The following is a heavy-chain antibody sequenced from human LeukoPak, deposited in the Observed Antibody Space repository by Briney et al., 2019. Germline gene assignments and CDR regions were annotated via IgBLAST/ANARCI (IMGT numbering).Heavy chain of an antibody. D-gene: IGHD4-4*01. CDR2: VYYSGST. V-gene: IGHV4-30-4*01. J-gene: IGHJ4*02. Sequence: SQTLSLTCTVSGGSISSGDYYWRWIRQPPGKGLEWIGYVYYSGSTYYNPSLKSRVTISVDTSKNQFSPKLSSVTAADTAVYYCARVGTVTNFDYWGQGTLVTVSS. CDR3: ARVGTVTNFDY. CDR1: GGSISSGDYY.